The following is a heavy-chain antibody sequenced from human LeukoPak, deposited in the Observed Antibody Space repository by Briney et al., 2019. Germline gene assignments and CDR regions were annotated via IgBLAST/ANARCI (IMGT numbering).Heavy chain of an antibody. D-gene: IGHD6-13*01. CDR1: GFTFSNYA. J-gene: IGHJ4*02. CDR2: ITGSGGST. CDR3: AKGGSSWYYFDY. Sequence: GGSLRLPCAASGFTFSNYAISWVRQAPGKGLEWVSGITGSGGSTYYADSVKGRFTISRDNSKNTLYVQMNSLRAEDTAIYYCAKGGSSWYYFDYWGQGTLVTVSS. V-gene: IGHV3-23*01.